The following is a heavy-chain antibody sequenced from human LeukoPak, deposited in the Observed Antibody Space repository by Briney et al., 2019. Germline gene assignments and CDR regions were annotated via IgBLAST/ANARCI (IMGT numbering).Heavy chain of an antibody. D-gene: IGHD1-7*01. Sequence: GGSLRLSCAASGFTFDEYAMHWVRQTPGKRLEWVGLIMFDGSGIFYADSVKGRFAISRDNFKDSLCLQIHSLRIDDTALYYCAKGTVTELQAWGQGTLVTVSS. CDR2: IMFDGSGI. CDR3: AKGTVTELQA. V-gene: IGHV3-43*01. J-gene: IGHJ5*02. CDR1: GFTFDEYA.